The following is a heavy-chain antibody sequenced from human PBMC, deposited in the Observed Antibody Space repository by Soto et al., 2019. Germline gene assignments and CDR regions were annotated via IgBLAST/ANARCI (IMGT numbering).Heavy chain of an antibody. V-gene: IGHV5-10-1*01. CDR3: ARRGVHSYYYYGMDV. J-gene: IGHJ6*02. Sequence: GESLKISCKGSGYSFTSYWISWVRQMPGKGLEWMGRIDPSDSYTNYSPSLQGHVTISADKSISTAYLQWSSLKASDTAMYYCARRGVHSYYYYGMDVWGQGTTVTVSS. D-gene: IGHD3-10*01. CDR1: GYSFTSYW. CDR2: IDPSDSYT.